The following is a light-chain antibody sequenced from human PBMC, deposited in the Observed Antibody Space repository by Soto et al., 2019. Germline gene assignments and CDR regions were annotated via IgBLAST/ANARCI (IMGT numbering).Light chain of an antibody. V-gene: IGKV3-11*01. CDR3: QQRSNWPST. CDR1: QSVSSY. Sequence: EIVLTQSPATLSLSPGERAALSCRASQSVSSYLAWYQQKPGQAPRLLIYDASKRAHGIPARFTGSGSGTDSTVTISSLEPEDFAVYFCQQRSNWPSTFGGGTKVEI. CDR2: DAS. J-gene: IGKJ4*01.